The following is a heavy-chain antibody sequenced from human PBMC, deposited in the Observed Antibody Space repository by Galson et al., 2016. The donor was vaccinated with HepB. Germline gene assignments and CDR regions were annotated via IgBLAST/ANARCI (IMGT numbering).Heavy chain of an antibody. Sequence: SLRLSCAASGFTLNTYAMSWVRQAPGKGLEWVSGISDNGGSTFYADSVKGRFTISRDNSKNTVYLQMNSLRAEDTAKYYCANPGTYLLYWGQGTLVTVSS. J-gene: IGHJ4*02. CDR1: GFTLNTYA. V-gene: IGHV3-23*01. CDR2: ISDNGGST. CDR3: ANPGTYLLY. D-gene: IGHD2-21*01.